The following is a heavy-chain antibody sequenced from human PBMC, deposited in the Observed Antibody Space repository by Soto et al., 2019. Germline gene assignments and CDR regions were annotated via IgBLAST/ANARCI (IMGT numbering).Heavy chain of an antibody. D-gene: IGHD3-9*01. CDR1: GGSISSSSYY. Sequence: ETLSLTCTVSGGSISSSSYYWGWIRQPPGKGLEWIGSIYYSGSTYYNPSLKSRVTISVDTSKNQFSLKLSSVTAADTAVYYCARHYSYYDILTGFYYYYGMDVWGQGTTVTVSS. CDR3: ARHYSYYDILTGFYYYYGMDV. CDR2: IYYSGST. V-gene: IGHV4-39*01. J-gene: IGHJ6*02.